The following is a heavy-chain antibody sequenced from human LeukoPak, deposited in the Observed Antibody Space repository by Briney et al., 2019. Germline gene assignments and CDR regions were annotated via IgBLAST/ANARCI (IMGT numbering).Heavy chain of an antibody. CDR1: GGSVSSGSYY. CDR2: IYYSGST. CDR3: ARGHSSGWYVSS. D-gene: IGHD6-19*01. Sequence: PSETLSLTCTVSGGSVSSGSYYWSWIRQPPGKGLEWIGYIYYSGSTNYNPSLKSRVTISVDTSKNQFSLKLSSVTAADTAVYYCARGHSSGWYVSSWGQGTLVTVSS. J-gene: IGHJ4*02. V-gene: IGHV4-61*01.